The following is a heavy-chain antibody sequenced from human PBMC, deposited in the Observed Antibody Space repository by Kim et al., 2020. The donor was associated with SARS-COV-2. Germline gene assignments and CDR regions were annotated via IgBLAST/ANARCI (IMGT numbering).Heavy chain of an antibody. V-gene: IGHV3-23*01. J-gene: IGHJ4*03. D-gene: IGHD2-15*01. Sequence: ESVKGRCTISKDKTKNTLYLQMNSLRAEDTAVYYCAKARGREILCYFDYWGQGTLVTVSS. CDR3: AKARGREILCYFDY.